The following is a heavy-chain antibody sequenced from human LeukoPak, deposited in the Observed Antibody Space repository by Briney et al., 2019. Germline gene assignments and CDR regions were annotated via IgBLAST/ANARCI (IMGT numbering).Heavy chain of an antibody. D-gene: IGHD6-13*01. CDR1: GFTFSSYW. V-gene: IGHV3-74*01. J-gene: IGHJ4*02. CDR3: ERVEISSSWYSDY. Sequence: PGGSLRLSCAASGFTFSSYWMHWVRQAPGKGLVWVSRINTDGSVTSYADSVKGRFTISRDNAKNTLYLQMNSLRAEDTAVYYCERVEISSSWYSDYWGQGTQVTVSS. CDR2: INTDGSVT.